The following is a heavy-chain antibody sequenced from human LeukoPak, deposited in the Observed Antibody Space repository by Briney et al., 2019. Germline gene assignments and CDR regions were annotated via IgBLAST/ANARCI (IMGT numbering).Heavy chain of an antibody. D-gene: IGHD4-23*01. CDR3: AREVVYGGNPTPLN. J-gene: IGHJ4*02. CDR2: INPNSGGT. V-gene: IGHV1-2*02. Sequence: GASVKVSCKASGYTFTGDYMHWVGQAPGQGLEWMGWINPNSGGTNYAQNFQGRVTMSRDTSISTAYMELSRLTSDDTAVYYCAREVVYGGNPTPLNWGQGTLVTVSS. CDR1: GYTFTGDY.